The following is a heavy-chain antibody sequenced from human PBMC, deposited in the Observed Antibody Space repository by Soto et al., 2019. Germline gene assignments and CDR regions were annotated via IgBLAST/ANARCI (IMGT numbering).Heavy chain of an antibody. D-gene: IGHD1-26*01. CDR2: LSYDSTKT. J-gene: IGHJ6*01. V-gene: IGHV3-30*03. CDR1: GFTFNSYG. Sequence: QVQLVESGGGVVQPGRSLRLSCAASGFTFNSYGMHWVRQGPGNGLEWVAFLSYDSTKTYYADSVKGRFTISRDNSNSALYVQMNSLTGEDTAVYYCARTRSAWSDFHYYSLDVW. CDR3: ARTRSAWSDFHYYSLDV.